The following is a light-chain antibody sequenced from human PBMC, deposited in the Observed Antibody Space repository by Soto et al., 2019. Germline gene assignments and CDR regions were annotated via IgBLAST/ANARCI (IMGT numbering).Light chain of an antibody. Sequence: DIQMTQSPSSLSASVGDRVTITCRASQGISNYLAWYQQQPGKVPKLLIYVASTLQSGVPSRFSGSGSGTDFTLTISSLQSEDVATYYCQKYNGAPWTFGQGTKVEIK. CDR1: QGISNY. CDR2: VAS. CDR3: QKYNGAPWT. V-gene: IGKV1-27*01. J-gene: IGKJ1*01.